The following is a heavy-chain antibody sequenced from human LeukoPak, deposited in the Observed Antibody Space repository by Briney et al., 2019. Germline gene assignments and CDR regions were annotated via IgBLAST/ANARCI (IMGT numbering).Heavy chain of an antibody. CDR2: ISWNSGSI. CDR1: GFTFDDYA. Sequence: QPGGSLRLSCAASGFTFDDYAMHWVRQAPGKGLEWVSGISWNSGSIGYADSVKGRLTISRDNAKNSLYLQMNSLRAEDTALYYCAKDMSYDSSDYSNWFDPWGQGTLVTVSS. D-gene: IGHD3-22*01. J-gene: IGHJ5*02. V-gene: IGHV3-9*01. CDR3: AKDMSYDSSDYSNWFDP.